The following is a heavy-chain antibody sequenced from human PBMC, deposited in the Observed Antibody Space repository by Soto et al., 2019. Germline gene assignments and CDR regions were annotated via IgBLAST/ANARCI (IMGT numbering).Heavy chain of an antibody. Sequence: QVQLVQSGAEVKKPGASVKVSCKASGYTFTSYDLNWVRQATGQGLEWMGWMNPNSGNTGYAQKFQGRVTMTRNTSISTAYMELSSLRSEDTAVYYCARLFCSGGSCYGVYFNYWGQGTLVTVSS. CDR3: ARLFCSGGSCYGVYFNY. CDR2: MNPNSGNT. V-gene: IGHV1-8*01. D-gene: IGHD2-15*01. CDR1: GYTFTSYD. J-gene: IGHJ4*02.